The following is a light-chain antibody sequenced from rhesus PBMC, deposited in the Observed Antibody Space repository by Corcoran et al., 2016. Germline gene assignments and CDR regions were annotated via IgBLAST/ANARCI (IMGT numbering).Light chain of an antibody. CDR3: QQGNSNPYS. Sequence: DIQMSQSPSSLSASVGDRVTITCRASQGISSYLNWYQQKPGNAPKLLIYYANSLASGGPSRFSGSGSGTEFTLTISSLQPEDFATYYCQQGNSNPYSFGQGTKVEIK. J-gene: IGKJ2*01. CDR2: YAN. V-gene: IGKV1-32*02. CDR1: QGISSY.